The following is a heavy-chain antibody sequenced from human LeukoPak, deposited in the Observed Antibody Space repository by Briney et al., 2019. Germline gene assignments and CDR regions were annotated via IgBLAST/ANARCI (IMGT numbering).Heavy chain of an antibody. D-gene: IGHD1-20*01. CDR1: GFTFSSYW. CDR3: ASIRYNWNPGIDY. Sequence: QPGGSLRLSCAASGFTFSSYWMHWVRQAPGKGLEWVSVIYSGGSTYYADSVKGRFTISRDNSKNTLYLQMNSLRAEDTAVYYCASIRYNWNPGIDYWGQGTLVTVSS. V-gene: IGHV3-66*01. J-gene: IGHJ4*02. CDR2: IYSGGST.